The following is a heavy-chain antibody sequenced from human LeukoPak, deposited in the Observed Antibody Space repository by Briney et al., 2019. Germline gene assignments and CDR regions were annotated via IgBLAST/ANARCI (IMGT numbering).Heavy chain of an antibody. J-gene: IGHJ4*02. CDR1: GFTFSNYA. D-gene: IGHD2-15*01. CDR3: AKGARYCSGGNCFDEYYFDY. CDR2: ISGSGGST. Sequence: GGSLRLSCAPSGFTFSNYAMSWVRQAPGKGLEWVSGISGSGGSTYYADSEKGRFTISRDNSKNTLYLQINSLRAEDTAVYFCAKGARYCSGGNCFDEYYFDYWGQGTLVTVSS. V-gene: IGHV3-23*01.